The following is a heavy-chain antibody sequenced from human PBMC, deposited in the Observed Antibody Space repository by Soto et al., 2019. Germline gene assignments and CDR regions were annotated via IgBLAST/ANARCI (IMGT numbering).Heavy chain of an antibody. CDR2: IINSGYTT. V-gene: IGHV3-23*01. CDR1: GLSFTNHA. Sequence: GFLGISWTVSGLSFTNHAIALVRQAPGKGLEGVSSIINSGYTTYYADSVKGRFTISRDNSKETVYLLMDSLRAEDTAVYYCVKDSPPQAFDIWGQGTMVTVSS. CDR3: VKDSPPQAFDI. J-gene: IGHJ3*02.